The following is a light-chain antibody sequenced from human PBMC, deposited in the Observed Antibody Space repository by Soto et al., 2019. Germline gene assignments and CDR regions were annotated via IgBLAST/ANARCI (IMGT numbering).Light chain of an antibody. V-gene: IGKV1-39*01. CDR2: AAS. CDR3: QQSYSTPPIT. CDR1: QGISTL. J-gene: IGKJ5*01. Sequence: IQLTQSPSSLSASVGDRVTITCRASQGISTLLAWYQQKPGKAPKLLIFAASSLQSGVPSRFSGSRSGPDFTLTISSLQPEDFATYYCQQSYSTPPITFGQGTRLEIK.